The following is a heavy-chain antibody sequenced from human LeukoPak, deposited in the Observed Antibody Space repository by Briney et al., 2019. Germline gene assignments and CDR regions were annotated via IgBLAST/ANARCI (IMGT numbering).Heavy chain of an antibody. Sequence: GGFLRLSCAASGFTFSSYAMHWVRQAPGKGLEWVAVISYDGSNKYYADSVKGRFTISRDNSKNTLYLQMNSLRAEDTAVYYCARDHKDYGDEPFDPWGQGTLVTVSS. J-gene: IGHJ5*02. CDR1: GFTFSSYA. CDR3: ARDHKDYGDEPFDP. D-gene: IGHD4-17*01. CDR2: ISYDGSNK. V-gene: IGHV3-30-3*01.